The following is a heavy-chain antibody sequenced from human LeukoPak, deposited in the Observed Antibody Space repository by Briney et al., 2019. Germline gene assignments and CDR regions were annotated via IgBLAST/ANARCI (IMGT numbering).Heavy chain of an antibody. V-gene: IGHV1-46*01. J-gene: IGHJ4*02. Sequence: ASVKVSCKASGYTFTSYYMHWVRQAPGQGLEWMGIINPSGGSTSYAQKFQGTVTMTRDTSSSTAYMELSSLRSEDTAVYYCASLSSGWSSDVDYWGQGTLVTVSS. CDR2: INPSGGST. D-gene: IGHD6-19*01. CDR1: GYTFTSYY. CDR3: ASLSSGWSSDVDY.